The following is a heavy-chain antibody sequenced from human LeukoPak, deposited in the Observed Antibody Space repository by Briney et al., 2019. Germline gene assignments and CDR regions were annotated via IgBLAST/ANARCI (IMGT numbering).Heavy chain of an antibody. J-gene: IGHJ4*02. V-gene: IGHV5-51*01. CDR1: GYSFTSYW. CDR3: ASAYCSGGSCYSGFDY. Sequence: GESLKISCKGSGYSFTSYWIGWVRQVPGKGLEWMGIIYPGDSDTRYSPSFQGQVTISADKSISTAYLQWSSLKASDTAMYYCASAYCSGGSCYSGFDYWGQGTLVTVSS. CDR2: IYPGDSDT. D-gene: IGHD2-15*01.